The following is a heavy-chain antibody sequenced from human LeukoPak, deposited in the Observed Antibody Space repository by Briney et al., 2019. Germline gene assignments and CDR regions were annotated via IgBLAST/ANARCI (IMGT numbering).Heavy chain of an antibody. D-gene: IGHD6-13*01. J-gene: IGHJ4*02. CDR1: GYTFTSYA. Sequence: GASVKVSCKASGYTFTSYAMHWVRQAPGQRLEWMGWINAGNGNTKYSQKFQGRVTITRDTSASTAYMEVRSLRYDDTAVYYCARADKQQLVSYFDYWGQGTLVTVSS. CDR2: INAGNGNT. V-gene: IGHV1-3*01. CDR3: ARADKQQLVSYFDY.